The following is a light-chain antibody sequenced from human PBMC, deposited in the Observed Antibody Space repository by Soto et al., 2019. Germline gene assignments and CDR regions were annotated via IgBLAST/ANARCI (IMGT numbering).Light chain of an antibody. Sequence: DIPMTQSPSSLSASVGDRVTITCRASQSISSYLNWYQQKPGQAPTRLIYAASSLQSGVPSRFSGSGSGTDFTLTISSLQPEDFATYYCQQSYSTPWTFGEGTKVEIK. J-gene: IGKJ1*01. V-gene: IGKV1-39*01. CDR1: QSISSY. CDR3: QQSYSTPWT. CDR2: AAS.